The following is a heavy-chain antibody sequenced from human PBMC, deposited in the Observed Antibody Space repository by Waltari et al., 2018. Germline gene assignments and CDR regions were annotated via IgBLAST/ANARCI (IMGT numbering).Heavy chain of an antibody. CDR1: GFTFSAHA. J-gene: IGHJ3*01. CDR3: ARDGRFRTDGFDV. Sequence: EVKLLESGGGLVQRGGSLRLSCEASGFTFSAHAMYWVRQFPGKVLEWVSFNVGPGGSTDLPDSVKVRFTISRGNSRNTLYLQMDSLRAKDTAVYYCARDGRFRTDGFDVWGQGTMVTVSS. CDR2: NVGPGGST. V-gene: IGHV3-23*01. D-gene: IGHD3-10*01.